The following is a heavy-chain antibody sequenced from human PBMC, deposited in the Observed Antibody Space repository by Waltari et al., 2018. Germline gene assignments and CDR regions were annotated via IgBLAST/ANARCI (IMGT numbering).Heavy chain of an antibody. Sequence: QVQLQESGPGLVKPSETLSLTCAVSGYSISSGYYWGWIRQPPGKGLEWIGSIYHSGSTYYNPSLKSRVTISVDTSKNQFSLKLSSVTAADTAVYYCARSEWATRYYFDYWGQGTLVTVSS. CDR3: ARSEWATRYYFDY. CDR1: GYSISSGYY. D-gene: IGHD3-3*01. J-gene: IGHJ4*02. V-gene: IGHV4-38-2*01. CDR2: IYHSGST.